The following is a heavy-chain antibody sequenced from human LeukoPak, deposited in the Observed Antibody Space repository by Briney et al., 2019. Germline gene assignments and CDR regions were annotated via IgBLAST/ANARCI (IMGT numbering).Heavy chain of an antibody. CDR2: INPSGGST. Sequence: GASVKVSCKASGYTFTRYYMHWVRQAPGQGLEWMGIINPSGGSTSYAQKFQGRVTMTRDTSTSTVYMELSSLRSEDTAVYYCARELRITMIVVVHDAFDIWGQGTMVTVSS. D-gene: IGHD3-22*01. CDR1: GYTFTRYY. V-gene: IGHV1-46*01. CDR3: ARELRITMIVVVHDAFDI. J-gene: IGHJ3*02.